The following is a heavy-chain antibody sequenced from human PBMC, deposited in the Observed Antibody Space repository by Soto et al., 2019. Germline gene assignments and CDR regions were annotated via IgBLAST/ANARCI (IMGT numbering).Heavy chain of an antibody. D-gene: IGHD3-3*02. CDR1: GFNFSVAW. J-gene: IGHJ3*02. V-gene: IGHV3-15*01. Sequence: EGQLVESGGRLVEPGGCLRFSCAASGFNFSVAWMNWVRQAPGKGLEWLGRIKSKGGWETTEYVAFVKGRFTISRDDSKNTLYLQMNSLKSEDTAVYYCTKVLALPPNDAFDIWGQGTMVTVSS. CDR2: IKSKGGWETT. CDR3: TKVLALPPNDAFDI.